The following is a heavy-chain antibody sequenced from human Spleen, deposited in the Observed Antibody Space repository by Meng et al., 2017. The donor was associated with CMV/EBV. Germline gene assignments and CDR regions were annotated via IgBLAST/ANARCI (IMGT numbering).Heavy chain of an antibody. J-gene: IGHJ4*02. Sequence: GGSLRLSCVVSGLTFRSYWMTWVRQAPGKGREWVANIKQEGSEKNYVDSVKGRFTISRNNARNSLSLQMNSLRAEDTAVYYCATEMRLRNWGQGTLVTVSS. CDR3: ATEMRLRN. V-gene: IGHV3-7*01. CDR1: GLTFRSYW. CDR2: IKQEGSEK. D-gene: IGHD4-17*01.